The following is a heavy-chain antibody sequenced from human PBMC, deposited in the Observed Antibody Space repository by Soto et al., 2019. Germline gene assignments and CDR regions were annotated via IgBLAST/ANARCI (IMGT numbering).Heavy chain of an antibody. V-gene: IGHV3-30-3*01. D-gene: IGHD3-10*01. CDR3: ARAGGVYGMDV. CDR2: ISYDGSNK. J-gene: IGHJ6*02. CDR1: GFTFSSYA. Sequence: QVQLVESGGGVVQPGRSLRLSCAASGFTFSSYAMHWVRQAPGKGLEWVAVISYDGSNKYYADSVKGRFTISRDNSKNTLYLQMSSLRAEDTAVYYCARAGGVYGMDVWGQGTTVTVSS.